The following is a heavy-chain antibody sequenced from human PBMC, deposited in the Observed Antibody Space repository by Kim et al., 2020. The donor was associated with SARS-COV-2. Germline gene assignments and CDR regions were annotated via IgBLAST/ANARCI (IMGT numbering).Heavy chain of an antibody. Sequence: GGSLRLSCAASGFTFSSYGMHWVRQAPGKGLEWVAVIWYDGSNKYYADSVKGRFTLSRDNSKNTLYLQMNSLRAEDTAVYYCARAGGSGWYKGAFDIWGQGTMVTVSS. CDR3: ARAGGSGWYKGAFDI. CDR1: GFTFSSYG. CDR2: IWYDGSNK. V-gene: IGHV3-33*01. J-gene: IGHJ3*02. D-gene: IGHD6-19*01.